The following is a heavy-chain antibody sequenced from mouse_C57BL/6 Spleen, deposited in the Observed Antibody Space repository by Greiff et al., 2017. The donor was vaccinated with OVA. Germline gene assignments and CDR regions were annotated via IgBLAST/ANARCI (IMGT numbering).Heavy chain of an antibody. D-gene: IGHD1-3*01. CDR3: ARKELVPLYYFDY. CDR2: ISSGGSYT. J-gene: IGHJ2*01. CDR1: GFTFSSYG. V-gene: IGHV5-6*01. Sequence: EVKLVESGGDLVKPGGSLKLSCAASGFTFSSYGMSWVRQTPEQRLEWVATISSGGSYTYYPDSVKGRVTISRDNAKNTLYLQMSSLKSEDTAMYDCARKELVPLYYFDYWGQGTTLTVSS.